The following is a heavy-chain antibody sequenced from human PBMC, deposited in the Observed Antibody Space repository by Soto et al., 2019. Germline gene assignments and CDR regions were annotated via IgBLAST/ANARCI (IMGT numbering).Heavy chain of an antibody. CDR2: INSDGSST. D-gene: IGHD2-15*01. CDR1: GFTFSSYW. J-gene: IGHJ4*02. CDR3: VRTSLVVAAATREDY. Sequence: EVQLVESGGGLVQPGESLRLSCAASGFTFSSYWMHWVRQAPGKGLVWVSRINSDGSSTSYAGSVKGRFTISRDNAKNTLYRQMNSLRAEATAVYYCVRTSLVVAAATREDYWGQGTLVTVSS. V-gene: IGHV3-74*01.